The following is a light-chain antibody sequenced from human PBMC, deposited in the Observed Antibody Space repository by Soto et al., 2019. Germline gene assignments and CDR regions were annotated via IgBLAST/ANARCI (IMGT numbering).Light chain of an antibody. CDR2: EVT. J-gene: IGLJ2*01. Sequence: QSALTQPASVSGSPGQSITISCTGTSGDIGGYNYVSWYQQHPGKAPNLLISEVTNRPSGVSNRFSGSKSGNTASLTISGLQAEDEADYYCSSYTTNISPVVFGGGTKVTVL. V-gene: IGLV2-14*01. CDR3: SSYTTNISPVV. CDR1: SGDIGGYNY.